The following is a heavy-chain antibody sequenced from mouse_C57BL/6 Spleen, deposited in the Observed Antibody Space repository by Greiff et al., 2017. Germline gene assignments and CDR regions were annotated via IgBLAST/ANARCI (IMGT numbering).Heavy chain of an antibody. CDR2: INPNNGGT. CDR1: GYTFTDYY. V-gene: IGHV1-26*01. D-gene: IGHD1-1*01. Sequence: VQLQQSGPELVKPGASVKISCKASGYTFTDYYMNWVKQSHGKSLEWIGDINPNNGGTSYNQKFKGKATLTVDKSSSTAYMELRSLTSEDSAVYYCARKKVYYGSLDYWGQGTTLTVSS. CDR3: ARKKVYYGSLDY. J-gene: IGHJ2*01.